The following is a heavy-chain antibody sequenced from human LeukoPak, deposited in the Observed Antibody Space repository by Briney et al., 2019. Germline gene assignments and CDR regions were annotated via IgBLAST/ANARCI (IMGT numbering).Heavy chain of an antibody. D-gene: IGHD4-17*01. V-gene: IGHV4-59*01. CDR3: ARVFRGAVTSNWFDP. Sequence: PSETLSLTCTVSGGSINGYYWTWIRQPPGKGLEWIGYISDSGSTNYNPSLKSRVTMSVDSSNTEFSLRLNSVTAADTAVYYCARVFRGAVTSNWFDPWGQGTLVTVPS. CDR1: GGSINGYY. CDR2: ISDSGST. J-gene: IGHJ5*02.